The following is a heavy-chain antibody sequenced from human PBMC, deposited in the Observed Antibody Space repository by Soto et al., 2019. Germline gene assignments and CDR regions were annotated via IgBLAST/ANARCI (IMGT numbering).Heavy chain of an antibody. V-gene: IGHV5-51*01. J-gene: IGHJ4*02. CDR2: IYPGDSDT. Sequence: GESLKISCKGSGYSFTSYWIGWVRQMPGKGLEWMGIIYPGDSDTRYSPSFQGQVTISADKSISTAYLQWSSLKTEDTAVYYCTGPKGYYYDSSGYPDYWGQGTLVTVSS. D-gene: IGHD3-22*01. CDR1: GYSFTSYW. CDR3: TGPKGYYYDSSGYPDY.